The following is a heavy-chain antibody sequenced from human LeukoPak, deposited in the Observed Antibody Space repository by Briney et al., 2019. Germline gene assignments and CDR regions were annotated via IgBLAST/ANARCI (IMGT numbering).Heavy chain of an antibody. Sequence: GASVKVSCKASGYTFTGYYMHWVRQAPGQGLEWMGWINPNSGGIDYAQKFQGRVTMTRDTSISTAYMELSRLRSDDTAVYYCARGFVVVVADVWGQGTTVTVS. CDR3: ARGFVVVVADV. CDR1: GYTFTGYY. V-gene: IGHV1-2*02. J-gene: IGHJ6*02. CDR2: INPNSGGI. D-gene: IGHD2-15*01.